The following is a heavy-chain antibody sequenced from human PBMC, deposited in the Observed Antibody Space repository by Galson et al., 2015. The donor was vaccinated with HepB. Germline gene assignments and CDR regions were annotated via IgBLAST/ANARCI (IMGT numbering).Heavy chain of an antibody. J-gene: IGHJ5*02. Sequence: SVKVSCKASGYNFIHYSLQWVRQAPGQSFEWMGWINTGNGNTKYPEKFQGRVTITSDTSASTAYLELSRLKSEDTAVYYCARAGSQEYNWGSYRYWFDPWGPGTLVTVSS. D-gene: IGHD3-16*02. V-gene: IGHV1-3*04. CDR3: ARAGSQEYNWGSYRYWFDP. CDR1: GYNFIHYS. CDR2: INTGNGNT.